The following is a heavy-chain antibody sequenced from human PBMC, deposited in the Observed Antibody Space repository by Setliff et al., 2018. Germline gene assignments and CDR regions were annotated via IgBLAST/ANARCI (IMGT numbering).Heavy chain of an antibody. V-gene: IGHV1-18*01. CDR2: ISPHNGNT. J-gene: IGHJ4*02. CDR1: GYTFTDFG. Sequence: ASVKVSCKASGYTFTDFGVSWVRQAPGQGLEWVGWISPHNGNTYYAPKFQGTVLMTADTSTTTAYLELGSLRSDDTAVYYCSRLVRFCTRIVCQRLSGDDYWGQGTLVTVS. CDR3: SRLVRFCTRIVCQRLSGDDY. D-gene: IGHD3-10*01.